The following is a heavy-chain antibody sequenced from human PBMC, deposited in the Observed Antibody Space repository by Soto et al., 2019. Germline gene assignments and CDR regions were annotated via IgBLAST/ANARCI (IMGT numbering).Heavy chain of an antibody. D-gene: IGHD5-18*01. CDR3: ARQERGYSYGSFAY. CDR2: IYYSGST. Sequence: SEALSLTCTVSGGSISSYYWSWIRQPPGKGLEWIGYIYYSGSTNYNPSLKSRVTISVDTSKNQFSLKLSSVTAADTAVYYCARQERGYSYGSFAYWGQGTLVPVSS. V-gene: IGHV4-59*01. J-gene: IGHJ4*02. CDR1: GGSISSYY.